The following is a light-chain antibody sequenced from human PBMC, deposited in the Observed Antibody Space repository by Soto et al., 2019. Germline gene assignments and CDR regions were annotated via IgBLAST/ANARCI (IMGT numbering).Light chain of an antibody. J-gene: IGLJ2*01. CDR1: SANIGSNY. CDR3: AAWDDSLRGHVL. CDR2: RNN. V-gene: IGLV1-47*01. Sequence: QSVLTQPPSASGTPGQRVTISCSGRSANIGSNYVYWYQQLPGTSPKLLIYRNNQRPSGVPDRFSGSKSGTSASLAISGLRAEDEGDYYCAAWDDSLRGHVLFGGGTKLTVL.